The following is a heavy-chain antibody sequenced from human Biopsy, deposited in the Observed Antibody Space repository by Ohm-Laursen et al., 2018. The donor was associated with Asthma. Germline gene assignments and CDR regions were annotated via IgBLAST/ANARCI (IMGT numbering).Heavy chain of an antibody. V-gene: IGHV1-69*01. D-gene: IGHD2-2*01. J-gene: IGHJ4*02. Sequence: SSVKVSCKSLGGTFNTYVIGWVRQAPGQGPEWMGGINSVFGTTTYPQKFQDRVTITADDSTSTVYMELSSLRSEDTAVYYCARKAGSCISRTCYSLDFWGQGPLVTVSS. CDR3: ARKAGSCISRTCYSLDF. CDR2: INSVFGTT. CDR1: GGTFNTYV.